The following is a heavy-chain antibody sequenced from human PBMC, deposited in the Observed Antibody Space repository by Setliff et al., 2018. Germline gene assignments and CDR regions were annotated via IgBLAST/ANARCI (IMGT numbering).Heavy chain of an antibody. CDR2: ISYDGSNK. CDR3: ASNPRKGRSGGYFYDDPYYYYMDV. J-gene: IGHJ6*03. Sequence: GGSLRLSCEASGFTFSNYAMHWVRQAPGKGLEWVAVISYDGSNKYYADSVKGRFTISRDNAKNSLYLRLNSLRAEDTAVYYCASNPRKGRSGGYFYDDPYYYYMDVWGKGTTVTVSS. CDR1: GFTFSNYA. D-gene: IGHD1-26*01. V-gene: IGHV3-30*07.